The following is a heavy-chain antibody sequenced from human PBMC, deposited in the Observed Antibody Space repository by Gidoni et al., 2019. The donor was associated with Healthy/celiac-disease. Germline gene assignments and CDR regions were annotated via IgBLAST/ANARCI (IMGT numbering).Heavy chain of an antibody. J-gene: IGHJ4*02. V-gene: IGHV3-9*01. Sequence: EVQLVESGGGLVQPGRSLRLSCAASGFTFDDYAMHWVRQAPGKGLEWVSGISWNSGSIGYADSVKGRFTISRDNAKNSLYLQMNSLRAEDTALYYCAKEHYYGSGSYIDYWGQGTLVTVSS. D-gene: IGHD3-10*01. CDR2: ISWNSGSI. CDR3: AKEHYYGSGSYIDY. CDR1: GFTFDDYA.